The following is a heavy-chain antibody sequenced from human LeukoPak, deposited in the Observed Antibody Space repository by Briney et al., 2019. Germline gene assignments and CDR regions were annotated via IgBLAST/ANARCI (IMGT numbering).Heavy chain of an antibody. V-gene: IGHV4-39*02. D-gene: IGHD3-3*01. CDR2: VYHSGST. Sequence: SETLSLTCSVSGGSIIDNNYYWAWIRQPPGKGLEWIASVYHSGSTYYSPSLKSRVTISVDTSKNHFSLRLNSVTAADTAVYYCARLDYYNFWGSFNWFDSWGQGTLVTVSS. J-gene: IGHJ5*01. CDR1: GGSIIDNNYY. CDR3: ARLDYYNFWGSFNWFDS.